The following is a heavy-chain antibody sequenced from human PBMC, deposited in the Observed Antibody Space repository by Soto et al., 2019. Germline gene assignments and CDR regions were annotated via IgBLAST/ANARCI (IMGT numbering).Heavy chain of an antibody. CDR2: ISGSGDST. V-gene: IGHV3-23*01. CDR3: AKDNTPMITFGGVIAGDAFDI. J-gene: IGHJ3*02. Sequence: GGSLRLSCAASGFTFSSYAMSWVRQAPGKGLEWVSAISGSGDSTYYADSVKGRFTISRDNSKNTLYLQMNSRRAEDTAVYYCAKDNTPMITFGGVIAGDAFDIWGQGTKVTVS. CDR1: GFTFSSYA. D-gene: IGHD3-16*02.